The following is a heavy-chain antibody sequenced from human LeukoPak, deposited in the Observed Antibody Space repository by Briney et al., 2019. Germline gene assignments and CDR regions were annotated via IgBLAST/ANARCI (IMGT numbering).Heavy chain of an antibody. CDR1: GFTFSNAW. CDR2: IKSKTDGGTT. D-gene: IGHD3-3*01. Sequence: GGSLRLSCAASGFTFSNAWMSWVRQAPGKGLEWVGRIKSKTDGGTTDYAAPVKGRFTISRDDSKNTLYLQMNSLKTEDTAVYYCTTDWALDITIFGVVTDAFDIWGQGTMVTVSS. V-gene: IGHV3-15*01. CDR3: TTDWALDITIFGVVTDAFDI. J-gene: IGHJ3*02.